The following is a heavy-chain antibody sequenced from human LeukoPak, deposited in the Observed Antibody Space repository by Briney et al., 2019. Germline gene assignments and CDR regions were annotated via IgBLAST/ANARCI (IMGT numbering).Heavy chain of an antibody. J-gene: IGHJ5*02. Sequence: GRSLRLSCAASGFTFDDYAMHWVRQAPGKGLEWVSDISWNSGSIGYADSVKGRFTISRDNAKNSLYLQMNSLRAEDTALYYCAKVGKRWLLGFDPWGQGTLVTVSS. CDR3: AKVGKRWLLGFDP. D-gene: IGHD5-24*01. CDR2: ISWNSGSI. CDR1: GFTFDDYA. V-gene: IGHV3-9*01.